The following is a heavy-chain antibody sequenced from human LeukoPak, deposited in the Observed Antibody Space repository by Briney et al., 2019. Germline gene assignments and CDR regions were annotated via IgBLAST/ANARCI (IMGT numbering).Heavy chain of an antibody. CDR2: TCYRSKWYN. V-gene: IGHV6-1*01. D-gene: IGHD7-27*01. J-gene: IGHJ4*02. Sequence: SQTLSLTCGISGDSVSGNTTAWNWIRQSPSRGLEWLGSTCYRSKWYNDYAVSVKSRITIHPDTSKNQFSLQLNSVTPEDTAVYYCARGWGFDYWGQGTLVTVSS. CDR3: ARGWGFDY. CDR1: GDSVSGNTTA.